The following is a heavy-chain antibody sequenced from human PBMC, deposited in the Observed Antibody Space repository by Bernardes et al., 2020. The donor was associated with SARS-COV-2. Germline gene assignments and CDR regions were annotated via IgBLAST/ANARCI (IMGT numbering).Heavy chain of an antibody. Sequence: GGSLRLSCAASGFTFSDYAMSWVRQSPGKGLECVSCITNRGDKTFYPDSFKGRFTISRSNSENTLYLQMNSLRVEDTAVYYCAKGDKSFCHPDYWGEGTLVTVSS. CDR3: AKGDKSFCHPDY. J-gene: IGHJ4*02. V-gene: IGHV3-23*01. D-gene: IGHD3-3*02. CDR1: GFTFSDYA. CDR2: ITNRGDKT.